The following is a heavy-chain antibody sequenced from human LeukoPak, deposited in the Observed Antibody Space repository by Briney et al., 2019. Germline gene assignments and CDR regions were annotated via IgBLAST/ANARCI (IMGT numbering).Heavy chain of an antibody. J-gene: IGHJ4*02. D-gene: IGHD6-19*01. CDR2: ISGGGGNT. CDR1: GFTFSSYA. CDR3: AREGPIAVRTPFDY. V-gene: IGHV3-23*01. Sequence: GGSLRLSCAASGFTFSSYAMSWVRQAPGKGLKWVSAISGGGGNTLYADSVKGRFTISRDNAKNSLYLQMNSPRAEDTAVYYCAREGPIAVRTPFDYWGQGTLVTVSS.